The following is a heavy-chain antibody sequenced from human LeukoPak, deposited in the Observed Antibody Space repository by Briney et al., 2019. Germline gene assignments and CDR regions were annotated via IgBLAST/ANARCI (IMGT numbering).Heavy chain of an antibody. V-gene: IGHV4-31*03. D-gene: IGHD3-22*01. Sequence: SETLSLTCTVSGGSISSGGYYWSWIRQHPGKVLEWIGYIYYSGSTYYNPSIKSRLTISVDTSKNQLSLKVSSVTGADTAVYYCARGRLLLSGYFDYWGQGTLVTVSS. CDR3: ARGRLLLSGYFDY. CDR2: IYYSGST. J-gene: IGHJ4*02. CDR1: GGSISSGGYY.